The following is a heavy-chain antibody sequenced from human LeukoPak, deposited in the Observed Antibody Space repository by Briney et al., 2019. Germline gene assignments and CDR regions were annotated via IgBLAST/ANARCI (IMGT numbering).Heavy chain of an antibody. CDR1: GGTFSSYA. J-gene: IGHJ4*02. CDR3: ARDNSSGWTNFDY. CDR2: IIPIFGTA. V-gene: IGHV1-69*13. Sequence: GASVKVSCKASGGTFSSYAISRVRQAPGQGLEWMGGIIPIFGTANYAQKFQGRVTITADESTSTAYMELSSLRSEDTAVYYCARDNSSGWTNFDYWGQGTLVTVSS. D-gene: IGHD6-19*01.